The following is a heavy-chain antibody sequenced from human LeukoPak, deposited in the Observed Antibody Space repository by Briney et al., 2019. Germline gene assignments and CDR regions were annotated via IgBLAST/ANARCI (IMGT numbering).Heavy chain of an antibody. CDR1: GYTFTGYY. Sequence: GASVKVSCKASGYTFTGYYMHWVRQAPGKGLEWMGGFDPEDGETIYAQKFQGRVTMTEDTSTDTAYMELSSLRSEDTAVYYCATGPGDYDYWGQGTLVTVSS. CDR3: ATGPGDYDY. V-gene: IGHV1-24*01. CDR2: FDPEDGET. J-gene: IGHJ4*02. D-gene: IGHD4-17*01.